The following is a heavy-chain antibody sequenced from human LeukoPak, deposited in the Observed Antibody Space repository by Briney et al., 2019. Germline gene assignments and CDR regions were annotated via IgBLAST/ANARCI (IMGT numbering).Heavy chain of an antibody. Sequence: SETLSLTCTVSGGSISTNSYYWGWIRQPPGKGLEWIGSIYYSGSTYYNPSLKSRVTISVDTSKNQFSLKLSSVTAADTAVYYCARSTYFGDYWGQGTLVTVSS. CDR3: ARSTYFGDY. CDR2: IYYSGST. D-gene: IGHD3-3*01. J-gene: IGHJ4*02. CDR1: GGSISTNSYY. V-gene: IGHV4-39*07.